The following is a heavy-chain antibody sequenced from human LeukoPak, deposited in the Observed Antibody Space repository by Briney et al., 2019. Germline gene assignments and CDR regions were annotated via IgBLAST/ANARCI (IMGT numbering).Heavy chain of an antibody. CDR2: TSTGGTS. CDR3: AREAYHYYGMDV. D-gene: IGHD3-16*01. J-gene: IGHJ6*02. CDR1: GYSVTNNY. Sequence: GGSLRLSCAASGYSVTNNYMSWVRQAPGNGLEWVSVTSTGGTSYYPDSVKGRFTISRDNSKNTLYLQMNSLRAEDTAVYYCAREAYHYYGMDVWGQGTTVTVSS. V-gene: IGHV3-66*01.